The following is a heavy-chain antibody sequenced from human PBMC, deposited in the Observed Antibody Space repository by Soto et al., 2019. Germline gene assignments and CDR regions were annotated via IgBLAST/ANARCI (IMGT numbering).Heavy chain of an antibody. CDR3: ARDSADYYGSGIFPGVP. CDR2: IIPIFGTA. Sequence: QVQLVQSGAEVKKPGSSVKVSCKASGGTFSSYAISWVRQAPGQGLEWMGGIIPIFGTANYAQKFQGRVTITADESTSTAYMELSSLSSEDTAVYYCARDSADYYGSGIFPGVPWGQGTLVTVSS. D-gene: IGHD3-10*01. J-gene: IGHJ5*02. V-gene: IGHV1-69*01. CDR1: GGTFSSYA.